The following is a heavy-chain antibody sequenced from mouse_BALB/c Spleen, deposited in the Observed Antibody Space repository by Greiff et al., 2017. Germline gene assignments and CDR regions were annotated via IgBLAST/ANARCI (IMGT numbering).Heavy chain of an antibody. J-gene: IGHJ3*01. D-gene: IGHD1-2*01. V-gene: IGHV1-54*01. CDR1: GYAFTNYL. Sequence: QVQLQQSGAELVRPGTSVKVSCKASGYAFTNYLIEWVKQRPGQGLEWIGMINPGSGGTNYNEKFKGKATLTADKSSSTAYMQLSSLTSDDSAVYFCARGLRPPFAYWGQGTLVTVSA. CDR2: INPGSGGT. CDR3: ARGLRPPFAY.